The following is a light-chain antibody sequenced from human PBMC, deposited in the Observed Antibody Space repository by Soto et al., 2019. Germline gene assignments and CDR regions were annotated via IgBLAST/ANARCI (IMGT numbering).Light chain of an antibody. CDR3: QQYYSTPYT. Sequence: DIVLTQSPDSLAVSLGERATINCKSSQSVLYNSNNKNYLAWYQQKAGQPPKLLIYWASTRESGVPDRFSGSGSGTDFTLTISSLQAEDGAVYYCQQYYSTPYTFGQGTKLEIK. CDR2: WAS. CDR1: QSVLYNSNNKNY. V-gene: IGKV4-1*01. J-gene: IGKJ2*01.